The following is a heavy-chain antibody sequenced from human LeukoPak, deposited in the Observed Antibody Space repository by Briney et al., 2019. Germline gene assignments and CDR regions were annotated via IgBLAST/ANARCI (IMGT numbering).Heavy chain of an antibody. CDR2: ISYDGSNK. Sequence: GGSLRLSCAASGFTLSSYAMHWVRQAPGKGLEWVAVISYDGSNKYYADSVKGRLTISRDNSKNTLYLQMNSLRAEDTAVYYCARSYDFWGGYFDYWGQGTLVTVSS. J-gene: IGHJ4*02. D-gene: IGHD3-3*01. CDR3: ARSYDFWGGYFDY. CDR1: GFTLSSYA. V-gene: IGHV3-30-3*01.